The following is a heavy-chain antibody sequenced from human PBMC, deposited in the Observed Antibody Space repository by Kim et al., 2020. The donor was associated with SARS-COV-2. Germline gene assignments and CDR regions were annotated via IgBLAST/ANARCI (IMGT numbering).Heavy chain of an antibody. J-gene: IGHJ6*02. Sequence: GGSLRLSCAASGFSVSNTAMNWVRQAPGKGLEWVAAISGHGRDTYYGDSVKGRLTISRDTSMNALYLQMNSLRPGDTAIYYWAKDIWDYSGMDAWGQGTT. V-gene: IGHV3-23*01. D-gene: IGHD3-16*01. CDR2: ISGHGRDT. CDR1: GFSVSNTA. CDR3: AKDIWDYSGMDA.